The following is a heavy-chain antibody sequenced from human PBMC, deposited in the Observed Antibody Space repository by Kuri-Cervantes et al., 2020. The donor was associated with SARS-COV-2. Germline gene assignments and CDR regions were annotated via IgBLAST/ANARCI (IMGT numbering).Heavy chain of an antibody. CDR2: IWYDESNK. Sequence: GESLKISCAASGFTFSSYGMHWVRQAPGKGLEWVAVIWYDESNKYYADSVKGRFTISRDNSKNTLYLQMNSLRAEDTAVYYCADIAVRNYWGQGTLVTVSS. D-gene: IGHD6-19*01. J-gene: IGHJ4*02. CDR1: GFTFSSYG. V-gene: IGHV3-33*01. CDR3: ADIAVRNY.